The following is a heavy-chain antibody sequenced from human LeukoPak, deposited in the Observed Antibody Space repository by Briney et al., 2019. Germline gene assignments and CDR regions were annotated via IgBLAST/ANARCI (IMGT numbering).Heavy chain of an antibody. D-gene: IGHD6-19*01. CDR1: GYTFISYD. CDR3: ARRAVGNSHYYSMDV. Sequence: ASVKVSCKASGYTFISYDINWVRQVTGQGLEWMGWMNPNSGNTGYAQKFQGRVTITRNTSISTAFMELSSLRSEDTAVYYCARRAVGNSHYYSMDVWGKGTTVTVSS. J-gene: IGHJ6*03. CDR2: MNPNSGNT. V-gene: IGHV1-8*03.